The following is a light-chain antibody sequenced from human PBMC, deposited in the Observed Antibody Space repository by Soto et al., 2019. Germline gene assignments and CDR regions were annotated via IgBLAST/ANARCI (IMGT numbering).Light chain of an antibody. CDR1: SSNIGAGYD. J-gene: IGLJ3*02. V-gene: IGLV1-40*01. CDR3: KSYDSSLSASV. Sequence: QSVLTQPPSVSGAPGQRVTISCTGSSSNIGAGYDVHWYQQVTGTAPKLLIYVNNNRPSGVPDRFSGSKSGTSASLVITGLQAEDEADYYCKSYDSSLSASVFGGGTKLTVL. CDR2: VNN.